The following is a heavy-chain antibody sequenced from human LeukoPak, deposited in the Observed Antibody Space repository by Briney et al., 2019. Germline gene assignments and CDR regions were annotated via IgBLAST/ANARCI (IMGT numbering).Heavy chain of an antibody. CDR1: GGSISSPNW. V-gene: IGHV4-4*02. CDR2: IYHSGST. Sequence: PSETLSLTCAISGGSISSPNWWSWVRQPPGKGLEWIGEIYHSGSTNYNPSLKSRVTISLDKSKNQFSLNLSSVTAADTAVYYCVRACYYYMDVWGKGTTVTVSS. J-gene: IGHJ6*03. CDR3: VRACYYYMDV.